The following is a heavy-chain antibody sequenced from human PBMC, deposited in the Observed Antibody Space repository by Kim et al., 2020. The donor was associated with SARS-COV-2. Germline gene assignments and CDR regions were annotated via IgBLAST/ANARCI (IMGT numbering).Heavy chain of an antibody. CDR3: ARDPGFSTSYHFDY. CDR1: GFTFNTYS. CDR2: ISSSGSSM. Sequence: GGSLRLSCTASGFTFNTYSMNWVRQAPGKGLQWISYISSSGSSMYYAGSVKGRFTISRDNAKNSLYLQMNSLRDEDTAVYYCARDPGFSTSYHFDYWGQG. V-gene: IGHV3-48*02. J-gene: IGHJ4*02. D-gene: IGHD6-13*01.